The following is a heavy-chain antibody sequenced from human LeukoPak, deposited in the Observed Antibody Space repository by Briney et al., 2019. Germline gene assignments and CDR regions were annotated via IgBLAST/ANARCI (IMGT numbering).Heavy chain of an antibody. V-gene: IGHV3-23*01. CDR2: NSSTGGTT. Sequence: GGSLRLSCAASGITFSSYGMSWVRQAPGKGLEWVSSNSSTGGTTYYADSVKGRFTISRDNSKNTLYLQMNSLRAEDTAIYYCAKNGDRGAYCTGGTCYPYFYYYMDVWGKGTTVTI. CDR3: AKNGDRGAYCTGGTCYPYFYYYMDV. D-gene: IGHD2-15*01. J-gene: IGHJ6*03. CDR1: GITFSSYG.